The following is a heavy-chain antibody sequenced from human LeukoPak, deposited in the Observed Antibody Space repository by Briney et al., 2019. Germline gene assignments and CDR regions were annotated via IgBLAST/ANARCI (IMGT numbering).Heavy chain of an antibody. J-gene: IGHJ4*02. D-gene: IGHD4-11*01. Sequence: PSETLSLTCTVSGGSISSGGYYWSWIRQPPGKGLEWIGYIYHSGSTYYNPSLKSRVTISVDRSKNQFSLKLSSVTAADTAVYYCAGLSTVYFDYWGQGTLVTVSS. CDR1: GGSISSGGYY. CDR3: AGLSTVYFDY. V-gene: IGHV4-30-2*01. CDR2: IYHSGST.